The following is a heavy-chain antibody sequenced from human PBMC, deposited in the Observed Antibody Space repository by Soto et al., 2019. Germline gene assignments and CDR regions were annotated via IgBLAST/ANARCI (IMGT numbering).Heavy chain of an antibody. V-gene: IGHV1-18*01. CDR3: AGVDEFWSVPDY. Sequence: QVQLVQSGAEVKKPGASVKVSCKPSGYTFTSYGISWARQAPAQGLEWMGWITAYNGNTNYAQKLQGRVTMTTHTSTSTAYMELRSLRSDDTAVYYCAGVDEFWSVPDYWGQGTLVAVSS. J-gene: IGHJ4*02. CDR1: GYTFTSYG. D-gene: IGHD3-3*01. CDR2: ITAYNGNT.